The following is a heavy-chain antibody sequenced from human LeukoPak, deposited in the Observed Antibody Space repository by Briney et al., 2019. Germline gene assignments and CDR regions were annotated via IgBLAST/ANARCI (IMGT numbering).Heavy chain of an antibody. CDR1: GFTFSSYA. CDR3: AKSLSGSYLFD. Sequence: GGSLRLSCAASGFTFSSYAMSWVRQAPGKGLEWVSAISGSGGSTYYADSVKGRFTIFRDNSKNTLYLQMNSLRAEDTAVYYCAKSLSGSYLFDWGQGTLVTVSS. J-gene: IGHJ4*02. V-gene: IGHV3-23*01. D-gene: IGHD1-26*01. CDR2: ISGSGGST.